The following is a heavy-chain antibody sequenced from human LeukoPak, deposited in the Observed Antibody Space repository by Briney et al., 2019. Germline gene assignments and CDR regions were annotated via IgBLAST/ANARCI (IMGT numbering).Heavy chain of an antibody. V-gene: IGHV3-23*01. CDR1: GFIFSSNA. CDR2: ISGSGGST. Sequence: GGSLRLSCAASGFIFSSNAMSWVRQAPGKGLEWVSAISGSGGSTYYADSVKGRFTISRDNSKNTLYLQMNSLRAEDTAVYYCARDFMTAAGIPWGQGTLVTVSA. D-gene: IGHD6-13*01. CDR3: ARDFMTAAGIP. J-gene: IGHJ5*02.